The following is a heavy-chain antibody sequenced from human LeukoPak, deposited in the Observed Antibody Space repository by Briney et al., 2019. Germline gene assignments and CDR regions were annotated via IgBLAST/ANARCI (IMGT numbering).Heavy chain of an antibody. V-gene: IGHV4-38-2*01. CDR1: GYSISSGYY. D-gene: IGHD5-18*01. CDR3: ARVRYNYGDSDY. Sequence: SETLSLTCAVSGYSISSGYYWGWIRQPPGKGLEWGWTIYHNGNTYYNPSLKSRVTISVDTSKNQFSLKLSSVTAADTAVYYCARVRYNYGDSDYWGQGTLVTVSS. J-gene: IGHJ4*02. CDR2: IYHNGNT.